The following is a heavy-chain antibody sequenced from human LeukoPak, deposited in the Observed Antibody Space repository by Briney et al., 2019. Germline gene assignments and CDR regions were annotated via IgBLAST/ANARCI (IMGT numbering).Heavy chain of an antibody. V-gene: IGHV3-21*01. D-gene: IGHD3-9*01. CDR2: ISSSSSYI. CDR3: ARDRGTYYDILTGYSKGAFDI. Sequence: GGSLRLSCAASGFTFSSYSMNWVRQAPGKGLEWVSSISSSSSYIYYADSVKGRFTISRDNAKNSLYLQMNSLRAEDTAVYYCARDRGTYYDILTGYSKGAFDIWGQGTMVTVSS. CDR1: GFTFSSYS. J-gene: IGHJ3*02.